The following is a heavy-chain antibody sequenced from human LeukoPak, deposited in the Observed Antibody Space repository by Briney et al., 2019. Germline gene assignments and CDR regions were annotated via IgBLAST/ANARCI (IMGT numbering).Heavy chain of an antibody. V-gene: IGHV1-2*02. J-gene: IGHJ4*02. D-gene: IGHD2-21*02. CDR2: INPNSGGT. CDR1: GYTFTGYY. Sequence: SVKLSCKASGYTFTGYYMDWVRQPPGQWLEWMGWINPNSGGTNYAQKFQGSVTMTSDTSTSTAYMELSRLRSDDTAVYYCARGGDMAVVPAEIDYWGQGTLVTVSS. CDR3: ARGGDMAVVPAEIDY.